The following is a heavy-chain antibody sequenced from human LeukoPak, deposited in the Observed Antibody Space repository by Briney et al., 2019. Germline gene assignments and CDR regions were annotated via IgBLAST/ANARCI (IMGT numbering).Heavy chain of an antibody. Sequence: GGSLRLSCAAAGFTFSSYWMHRVRQVPGQGLVWVSRINTDGSSTSYADSVKGRFTFSRDNAKSTLYLQMNSLRAEDTAAYYCAKEGSGWYHIDYWGQGTLVTVSS. CDR3: AKEGSGWYHIDY. CDR1: GFTFSSYW. CDR2: INTDGSST. J-gene: IGHJ4*02. D-gene: IGHD6-19*01. V-gene: IGHV3-74*01.